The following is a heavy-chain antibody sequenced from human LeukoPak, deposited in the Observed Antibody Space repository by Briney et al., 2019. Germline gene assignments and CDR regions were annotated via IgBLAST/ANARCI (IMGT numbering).Heavy chain of an antibody. CDR3: ARGVAGGYYFDY. J-gene: IGHJ4*02. V-gene: IGHV3-48*03. D-gene: IGHD6-19*01. CDR1: GFTFSSYA. CDR2: ISSSGSTI. Sequence: GGSPRLSCAASGFTFSSYAMSWVRQAPGKGLEWVSYISSSGSTIYYADSVKGRFTISRDNAKNSLYLQMNSLRAEDTAVYYCARGVAGGYYFDYWGQGTLVTVSS.